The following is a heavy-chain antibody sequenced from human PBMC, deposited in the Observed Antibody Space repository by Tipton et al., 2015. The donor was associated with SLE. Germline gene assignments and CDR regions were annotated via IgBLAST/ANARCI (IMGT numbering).Heavy chain of an antibody. D-gene: IGHD2-15*01. CDR2: IYSGGST. V-gene: IGHV3-66*04. CDR1: GFTVSSNY. CDR3: ASQNGEGYCSGGSCPGD. J-gene: IGHJ4*02. Sequence: SLRLSCAASGFTVSSNYMSWVRQAPGKGLEWVSVIYSGGSTYYADSVKGRFTISRDNSKNTLYLQMNSLRAEDTAVYYCASQNGEGYCSGGSCPGDWGQGTLVTVSS.